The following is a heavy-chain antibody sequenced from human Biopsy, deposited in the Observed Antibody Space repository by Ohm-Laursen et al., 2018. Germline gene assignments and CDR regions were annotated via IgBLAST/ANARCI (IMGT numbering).Heavy chain of an antibody. CDR1: GGSISSDY. V-gene: IGHV4-59*01. D-gene: IGHD2/OR15-2a*01. CDR3: ARATNSTGWPYYYFYGMDV. CDR2: IYYSGGT. Sequence: TLSLTCTVSGGSISSDYWSWIRQTPGKGLEWIGYIYYSGGTNYNPPLKSRVTISVDTSKNQFSLRLNSVTAADTAVYYCARATNSTGWPYYYFYGMDVWGQGTTVTVSS. J-gene: IGHJ6*02.